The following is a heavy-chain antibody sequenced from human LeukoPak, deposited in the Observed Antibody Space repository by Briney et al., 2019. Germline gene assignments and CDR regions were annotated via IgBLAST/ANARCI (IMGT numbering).Heavy chain of an antibody. CDR1: GGSFSGYY. J-gene: IGHJ4*02. Sequence: SETLSLTCAVYGGSFSGYYWSWIRQPPGRGLEWIEEINHSGSTNYNPSLKSRVTISVDTSKNQFSLKLSSVTAADTAVYYCARGAIVVVPAATGLSYFDYWGQGTLVTVSS. D-gene: IGHD2-2*01. CDR2: INHSGST. V-gene: IGHV4-34*01. CDR3: ARGAIVVVPAATGLSYFDY.